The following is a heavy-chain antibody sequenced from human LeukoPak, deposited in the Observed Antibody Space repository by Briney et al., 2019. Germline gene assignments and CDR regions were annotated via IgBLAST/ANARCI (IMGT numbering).Heavy chain of an antibody. J-gene: IGHJ4*02. Sequence: SETLSLTCAVYGGSFSGYYWSWIRQPPGKGLEWIGEINHSGSTNYNPSLKSRVTISVDTSKNQFSLKLSSVTAADTAVYYCARGRSSTRAGAFDYWGQGTLVTVSS. V-gene: IGHV4-34*01. CDR1: GGSFSGYY. CDR2: INHSGST. D-gene: IGHD6-13*01. CDR3: ARGRSSTRAGAFDY.